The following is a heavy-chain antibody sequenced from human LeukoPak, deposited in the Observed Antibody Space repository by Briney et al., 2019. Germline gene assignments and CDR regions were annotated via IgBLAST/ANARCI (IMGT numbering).Heavy chain of an antibody. CDR3: AREHNRSSYFDY. V-gene: IGHV4-31*03. J-gene: IGHJ4*02. Sequence: SETLSLTCTVSGDSISNGGYYWSWIRQHPQKGLEWIGYIYSSGGTYYNPSLKSRITISVDTSKNQFSLKLSSVTAADTAVYYCAREHNRSSYFDYWGQGTLVTDSS. D-gene: IGHD6-6*01. CDR1: GDSISNGGYY. CDR2: IYSSGGT.